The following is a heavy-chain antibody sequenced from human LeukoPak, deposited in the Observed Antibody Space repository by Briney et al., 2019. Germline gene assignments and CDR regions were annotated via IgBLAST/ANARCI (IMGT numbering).Heavy chain of an antibody. J-gene: IGHJ5*02. V-gene: IGHV1-18*01. CDR1: GYTFTSYG. Sequence: ASVKVSCKASGYTFTSYGISWVRQAPGQRLEWMGWISAYSGNTNYAQKLQGRVTMTTDTSTSTAYMELRSLRSDDTAVYYCARVGDYYDSSGYEGWFDPWGQGTLVTVSS. CDR2: ISAYSGNT. CDR3: ARVGDYYDSSGYEGWFDP. D-gene: IGHD3-22*01.